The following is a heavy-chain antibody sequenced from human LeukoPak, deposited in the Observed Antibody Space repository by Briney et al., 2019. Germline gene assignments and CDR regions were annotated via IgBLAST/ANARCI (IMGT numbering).Heavy chain of an antibody. V-gene: IGHV1-46*01. J-gene: IGHJ5*02. CDR2: INPSGGST. CDR3: ARGLNVVVVAATQARGWFDP. CDR1: GYTFTSYY. D-gene: IGHD2-15*01. Sequence: ASVKVSCKASGYTFTSYYIHWVRQAPGQGLEWMGIINPSGGSTSYAQKFQGRVTMTRDTSTSTVYMELSSLRSEDTAVYYCARGLNVVVVAATQARGWFDPWGQGTLVTVSS.